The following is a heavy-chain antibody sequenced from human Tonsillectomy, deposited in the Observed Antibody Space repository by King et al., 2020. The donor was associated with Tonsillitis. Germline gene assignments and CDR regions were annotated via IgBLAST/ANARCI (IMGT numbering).Heavy chain of an antibody. J-gene: IGHJ6*03. CDR2: IYYTGST. CDR1: GGYISSHY. V-gene: IGHV4-59*11. D-gene: IGHD6-19*01. Sequence: VQLQESGPGLVKPSETLSLTCTVSGGYISSHYWSWIRQPPGKGLEWIGYIYYTGSTNYNPSLKSRVTMSVDTSKNQFSLKLSSVTAADTAVYYCARDLSGWVGYYYYYMDVWGKGTTVTVSS. CDR3: ARDLSGWVGYYYYYMDV.